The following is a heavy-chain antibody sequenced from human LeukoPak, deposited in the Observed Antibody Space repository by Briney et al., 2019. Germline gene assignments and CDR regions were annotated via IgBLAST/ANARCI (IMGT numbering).Heavy chain of an antibody. CDR3: ARGSQPLYLSSSGYYCYYYMDV. V-gene: IGHV1-69*05. J-gene: IGHJ6*03. CDR2: IIPIFGTA. D-gene: IGHD6-13*01. CDR1: GGTFSSYA. Sequence: ASVKVSCKASGGTFSSYAISWVRQAPGQGLEWMGRIIPIFGTANYAQKSQGRVTITTDESTSTAYMELSSLRSEDTAVYYCARGSQPLYLSSSGYYCYYYMDVWGKGTTVTVSS.